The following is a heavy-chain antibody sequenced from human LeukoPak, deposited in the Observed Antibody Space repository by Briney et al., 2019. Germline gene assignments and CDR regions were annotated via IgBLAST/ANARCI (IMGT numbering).Heavy chain of an antibody. D-gene: IGHD2-2*01. J-gene: IGHJ4*02. Sequence: PGGSLSLSCAASGFTFSDYYMSWVRQAPGKGLECVSAISDSGDKTDYADSVRGRFTIYRDNSKDTLYLQMNSLGAADTAVYYCAKDGGGYCNNSSCWGQGTLVTVSS. CDR1: GFTFSDYY. V-gene: IGHV3-23*01. CDR3: AKDGGGYCNNSSC. CDR2: ISDSGDKT.